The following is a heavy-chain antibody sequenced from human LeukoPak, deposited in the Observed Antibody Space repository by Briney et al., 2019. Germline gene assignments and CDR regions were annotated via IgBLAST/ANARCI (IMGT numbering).Heavy chain of an antibody. Sequence: PSETLSLTCAVSGGSISSSNWWSWVRQPPGKGLEWIGEIYHSGSTNYNPSLKSRATISVDKSKNQFSLKLSSVTAADTAVYYCARGPGIAAALLDYWGQGTLATVSS. D-gene: IGHD6-13*01. CDR2: IYHSGST. CDR3: ARGPGIAAALLDY. J-gene: IGHJ4*02. V-gene: IGHV4-4*02. CDR1: GGSISSSNW.